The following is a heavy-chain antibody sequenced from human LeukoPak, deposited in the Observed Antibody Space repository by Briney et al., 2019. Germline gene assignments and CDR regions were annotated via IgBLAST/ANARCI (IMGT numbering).Heavy chain of an antibody. D-gene: IGHD2-21*01. J-gene: IGHJ4*02. CDR2: ISYDGSNK. CDR1: GFTFSSYG. V-gene: IGHV3-30*18. Sequence: GRSLRLSCAASGFTFSSYGMHWVRQAPGKGLEWVAVISYDGSNKYYADSVKGRFTISRDNSKNTLYLQMNSLRAEDTAVYYCAKIPSGYWGQGTLVTVSS. CDR3: AKIPSGY.